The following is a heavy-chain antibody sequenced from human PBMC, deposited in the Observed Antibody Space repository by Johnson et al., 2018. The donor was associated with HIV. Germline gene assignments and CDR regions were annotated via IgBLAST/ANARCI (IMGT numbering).Heavy chain of an antibody. CDR2: ISRSGTTI. Sequence: QEQLVESGGGLVQPGGSLRLSCAASGFTFTDYHMRWIRQAPGKGLEWVSYISRSGTTIYYADSVQGRFTVSRANAKNSLYLQMDSLRAKDTALYYCARGIVEVQPRYRLLRDDVFDVWGQGTMVTVSS. CDR3: ARGIVEVQPRYRLLRDDVFDV. D-gene: IGHD2-15*01. V-gene: IGHV3-11*01. CDR1: GFTFTDYH. J-gene: IGHJ3*01.